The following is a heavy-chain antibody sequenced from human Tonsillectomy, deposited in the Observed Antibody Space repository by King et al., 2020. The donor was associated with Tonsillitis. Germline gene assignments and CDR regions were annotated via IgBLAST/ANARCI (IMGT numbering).Heavy chain of an antibody. J-gene: IGHJ4*02. V-gene: IGHV3-30*03. CDR2: ISFDGNTR. Sequence: VQLVESGGGVVQPGRSLRLSCTTSGFNFSTYGMNWVRQAPGKGPEWVSAISFDGNTRHYADSVKGRFTISKDDPKTTFYLQMNFVRLEATAVYYCARGGRDWYDGWDSWVQGALVSVSS. CDR3: ARGGRDWYDGWDS. D-gene: IGHD1-1*01. CDR1: GFNFSTYG.